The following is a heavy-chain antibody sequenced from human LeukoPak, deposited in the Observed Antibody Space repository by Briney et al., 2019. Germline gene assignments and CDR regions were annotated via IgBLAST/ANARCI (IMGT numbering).Heavy chain of an antibody. CDR2: ISGTGDNT. CDR3: AKMKGHPLPKYYMDV. V-gene: IGHV3-23*01. Sequence: GGSLRLSCAASGFIFSGFAMSWVRRTPGKGLEWVSGISGTGDNTLYADSVKGRFTISRDNSKNTLYLEMNSLRAEDTAIYYCAKMKGHPLPKYYMDVWGQGTTVTVSS. D-gene: IGHD1-26*01. J-gene: IGHJ6*01. CDR1: GFIFSGFA.